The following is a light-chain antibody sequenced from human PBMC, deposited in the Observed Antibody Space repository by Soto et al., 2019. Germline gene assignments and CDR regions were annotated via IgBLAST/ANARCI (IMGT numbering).Light chain of an antibody. CDR3: QKYGSSPF. V-gene: IGKV3-20*01. CDR1: QSVSSAF. CDR2: GAS. J-gene: IGKJ4*01. Sequence: EIVLTQSPGTLSLSPGDRATLSCRASQSVSSAFLAWYQQKPGQPPRLLIYGASSRATGIPARFSGSGSGTDFTLTISRLEPEDFAVYYCQKYGSSPFFGGGTKVEIK.